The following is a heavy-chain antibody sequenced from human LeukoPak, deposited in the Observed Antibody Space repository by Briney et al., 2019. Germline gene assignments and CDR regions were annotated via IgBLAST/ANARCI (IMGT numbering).Heavy chain of an antibody. J-gene: IGHJ6*02. Sequence: GGSLRLSCAASGFTSSSYAMSWVRQAPGKGLEWVSAISGSGGSTYYADSVKGRFTISRDNSKNTLYLQMNSLRAEDTAVYYCAKAKYYGSSLMDVWGQGTTVTVSS. CDR3: AKAKYYGSSLMDV. CDR2: ISGSGGST. V-gene: IGHV3-23*01. CDR1: GFTSSSYA. D-gene: IGHD3-10*01.